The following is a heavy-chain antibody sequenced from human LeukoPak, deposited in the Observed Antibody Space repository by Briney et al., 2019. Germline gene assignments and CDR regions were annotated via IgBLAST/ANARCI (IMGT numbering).Heavy chain of an antibody. J-gene: IGHJ6*03. D-gene: IGHD3-10*01. CDR2: ISASGDST. CDR1: ELTFSNYA. Sequence: GGSLRLSCVAFELTFSNYAMSWVRQAPGKGLEWVSAISASGDSTYYADSVKGRFTISRDNSKSTVYLQMNSFRADDTALYCCAKVYFGPDYHIDVWGKGTTVTVSS. CDR3: AKVYFGPDYHIDV. V-gene: IGHV3-23*01.